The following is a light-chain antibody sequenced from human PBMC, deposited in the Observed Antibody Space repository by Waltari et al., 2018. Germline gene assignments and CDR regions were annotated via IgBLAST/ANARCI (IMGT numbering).Light chain of an antibody. CDR1: QSILSSSNNRNF. Sequence: DIVMTQSPNSRAVSLGERATNSCKSSQSILSSSNNRNFLSWYQQKPGQPPKLLIYWASTRESGVPDRFSGSGSGTDFTLTISSLQAEDVAVYYCQQYYSDKTFGQGTKVEIK. CDR2: WAS. CDR3: QQYYSDKT. V-gene: IGKV4-1*01. J-gene: IGKJ1*01.